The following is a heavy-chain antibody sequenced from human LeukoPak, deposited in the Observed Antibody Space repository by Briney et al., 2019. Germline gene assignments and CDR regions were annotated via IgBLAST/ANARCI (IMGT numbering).Heavy chain of an antibody. Sequence: GASVKVSCKASGYTFTKYAIHWVRQAPGQGLEWMGWINTNTGNPTYAQGFTGRFVFSLDTSVSTAYLQISSLKAEDTAVYYCARDRKGRIVVVPAAQPSYNWFDPWGQGTLVTVSS. J-gene: IGHJ5*02. CDR3: ARDRKGRIVVVPAAQPSYNWFDP. V-gene: IGHV7-4-1*02. CDR2: INTNTGNP. CDR1: GYTFTKYA. D-gene: IGHD2-2*01.